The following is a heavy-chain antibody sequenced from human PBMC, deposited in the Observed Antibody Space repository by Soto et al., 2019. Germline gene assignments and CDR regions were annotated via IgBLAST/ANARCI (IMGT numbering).Heavy chain of an antibody. J-gene: IGHJ4*02. CDR2: ISTYTGNT. Sequence: QVKLVQSGPEVRKPGASVKVSCKTSGYTFTDNAISWVRQAPGQGLEWMGWISTYTGNTKYAENLQDRVTLTTDTSTSTAYMELRCLRFDDTAVYYCARDQGSTGYLWGQGTLVTVSS. D-gene: IGHD3-22*01. V-gene: IGHV1-18*01. CDR1: GYTFTDNA. CDR3: ARDQGSTGYL.